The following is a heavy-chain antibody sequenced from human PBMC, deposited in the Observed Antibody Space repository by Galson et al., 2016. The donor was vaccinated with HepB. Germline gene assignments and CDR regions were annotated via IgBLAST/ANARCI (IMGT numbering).Heavy chain of an antibody. CDR2: ISYDGSNK. CDR3: ARTYGSGSYRRDAFDI. CDR1: GFTFRSYA. Sequence: SLRLSCAASGFTFRSYAMHWVRQAPGKGLEWVAVISYDGSNKYYADSAKGRFTISRDNSKNTLYLQMNSLRAEDTAVYYCARTYGSGSYRRDAFDIWGQGTMVTVSS. J-gene: IGHJ3*02. D-gene: IGHD3-10*01. V-gene: IGHV3-30-3*01.